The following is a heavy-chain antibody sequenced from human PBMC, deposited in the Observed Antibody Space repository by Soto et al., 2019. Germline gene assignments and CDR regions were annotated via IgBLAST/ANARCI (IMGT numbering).Heavy chain of an antibody. D-gene: IGHD6-13*01. Sequence: GSGPTLVNPTQTLTLTCTFSGFSLSTSGMCVSWIRQPPGKALEWLALIDWDDDKYYSTSLKTRLTISKDTSKNQVVLTMTNMDPVDTATYYCARMPVPFIAAAGTGPLNVYYYYYGMDVWGQGTTVTVSS. J-gene: IGHJ6*02. CDR1: GFSLSTSGMC. V-gene: IGHV2-70*01. CDR2: IDWDDDK. CDR3: ARMPVPFIAAAGTGPLNVYYYYYGMDV.